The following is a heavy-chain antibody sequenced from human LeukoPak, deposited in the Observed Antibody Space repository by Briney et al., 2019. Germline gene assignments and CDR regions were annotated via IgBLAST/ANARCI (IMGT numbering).Heavy chain of an antibody. CDR3: ARGGAARLHFQN. D-gene: IGHD6-6*01. CDR2: IYHSGST. J-gene: IGHJ1*01. Sequence: SETLSLTCTVSSGSISTYYWNWIRQPPGKGLEWIGYIYHSGSTNYNPSLQSRVTISVDTSKNQFSLNLNSVTAADTAVYYCARGGAARLHFQNWGQGTLVTVSS. V-gene: IGHV4-59*01. CDR1: SGSISTYY.